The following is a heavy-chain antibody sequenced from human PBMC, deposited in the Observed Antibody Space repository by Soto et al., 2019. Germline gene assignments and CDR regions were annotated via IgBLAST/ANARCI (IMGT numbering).Heavy chain of an antibody. V-gene: IGHV3-21*01. Sequence: PGGSLRLSCAASGFTFSSYSMNWVRQAPGKGLEWVSFISSSSSYIYYADSVKGRFTISRDNAKNSLYLQMNSLRAEDTAVYYCAQFQVGATKEGRRTLDYWGQGTLVTVSS. J-gene: IGHJ4*02. CDR2: ISSSSSYI. CDR1: GFTFSSYS. D-gene: IGHD1-26*01. CDR3: AQFQVGATKEGRRTLDY.